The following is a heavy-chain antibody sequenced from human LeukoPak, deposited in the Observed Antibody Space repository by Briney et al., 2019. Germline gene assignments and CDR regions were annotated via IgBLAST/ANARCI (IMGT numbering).Heavy chain of an antibody. CDR3: ARGGGYDILTGYIDY. Sequence: GRSLRLSCAASGFTFSSYGMHWVRQAPGKGLEWVAAISYDGSNKYYADSVKGRFTISRDNSKNTLYLQMNSLRAEDTAVYYCARGGGYDILTGYIDYWGQGTLVTVSS. D-gene: IGHD3-9*01. CDR2: ISYDGSNK. V-gene: IGHV3-33*01. J-gene: IGHJ4*02. CDR1: GFTFSSYG.